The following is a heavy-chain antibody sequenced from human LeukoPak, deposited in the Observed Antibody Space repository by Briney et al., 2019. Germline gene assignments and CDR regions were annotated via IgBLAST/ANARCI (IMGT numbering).Heavy chain of an antibody. V-gene: IGHV4-59*01. Sequence: SETLSLTCTVSGGSICSYYWSWLRQPPGKGLEWIGYIYYSGRTNYNPSLKSRVTISVDTSKNQFSLELSSVTAADTAVYYCAGSSYSYGGGIWFDHWGQGTLVTVSS. D-gene: IGHD5-18*01. CDR1: GGSICSYY. J-gene: IGHJ5*02. CDR2: IYYSGRT. CDR3: AGSSYSYGGGIWFDH.